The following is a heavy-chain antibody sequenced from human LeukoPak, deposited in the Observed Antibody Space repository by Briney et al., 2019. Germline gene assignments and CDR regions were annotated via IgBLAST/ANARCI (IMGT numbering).Heavy chain of an antibody. CDR1: GGSFSGYY. CDR2: INHSGST. J-gene: IGHJ5*02. CDR3: ARGLRYYYGSGSYFYWLDP. Sequence: SETLSLTCAVYGGSFSGYYWSWIRQPPGKGLEWIGEINHSGSTNYNPSLKSRVTISVDTSKNQFSLKLSSVTAADTAVYYCARGLRYYYGSGSYFYWLDPWGQGTLVTVSS. D-gene: IGHD3-10*01. V-gene: IGHV4-34*01.